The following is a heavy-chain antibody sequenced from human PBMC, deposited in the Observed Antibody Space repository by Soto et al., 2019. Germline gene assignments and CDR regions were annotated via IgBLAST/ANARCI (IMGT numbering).Heavy chain of an antibody. CDR3: GAYTYGRVDY. D-gene: IGHD5-18*01. Sequence: EVQLVESGGGLVQPGGSLRLSCAASGFTFSDHYMDWVRQAPGKGLEWVGRIRNKANSYTTDHAASVKVRFTISREDSRNSVYLQRNTVKADDTAAYYCGAYTYGRVDYWGQGTLVTVSS. V-gene: IGHV3-72*01. CDR1: GFTFSDHY. J-gene: IGHJ4*02. CDR2: IRNKANSYTT.